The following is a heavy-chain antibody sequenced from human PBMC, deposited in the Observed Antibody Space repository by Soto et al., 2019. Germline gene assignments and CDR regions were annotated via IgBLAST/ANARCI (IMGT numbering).Heavy chain of an antibody. J-gene: IGHJ4*02. CDR1: GGSISSGDYY. V-gene: IGHV4-30-4*01. Sequence: PSETLSLTCTVSGGSISSGDYYWSWIRQPPGKGLEWIGYIYYSGSTYYNPSLKSRVTISVDTSKNQFSLKLSSVTAADTAVYYCARGDCGGDCQSGVDYWGQGTLVTVSS. CDR3: ARGDCGGDCQSGVDY. D-gene: IGHD2-21*02. CDR2: IYYSGST.